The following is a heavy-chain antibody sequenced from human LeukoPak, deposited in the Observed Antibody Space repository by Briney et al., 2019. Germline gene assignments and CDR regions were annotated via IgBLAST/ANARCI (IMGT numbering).Heavy chain of an antibody. D-gene: IGHD3-3*01. CDR1: GGSISSSNW. Sequence: SETLSLTCAVSGGSISSSNWWSWVRQPPGKGLEWIGEIYHSGITNYNPSLTGRVTISLDRSKKKFSLKLTSVTAADTAVYFCARGAEYYAIWRGYAGYSDYWGQGISVTVSS. V-gene: IGHV4-4*02. CDR2: IYHSGIT. CDR3: ARGAEYYAIWRGYAGYSDY. J-gene: IGHJ4*02.